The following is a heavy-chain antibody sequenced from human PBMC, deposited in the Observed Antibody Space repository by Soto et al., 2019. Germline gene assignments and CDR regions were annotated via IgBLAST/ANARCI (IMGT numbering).Heavy chain of an antibody. CDR1: GFTLSGYA. CDR2: ISSNGVGT. Sequence: HPGGSLRLSCAASGFTLSGYAMDWVRQAPGKGLEYVSGISSNGVGTYYANSVQGRFTISRDNSKNTVYLQMGSLRPEDMAVYYCARRARPDFYYLAVPGRGTTVTVSS. J-gene: IGHJ6*03. CDR3: ARRARPDFYYLAV. D-gene: IGHD6-6*01. V-gene: IGHV3-64*01.